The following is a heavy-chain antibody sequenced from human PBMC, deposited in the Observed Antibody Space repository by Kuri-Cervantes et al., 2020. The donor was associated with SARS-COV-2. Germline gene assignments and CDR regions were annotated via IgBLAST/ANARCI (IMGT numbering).Heavy chain of an antibody. J-gene: IGHJ4*02. Sequence: SETLSLTCAVYGGSFSGYYWSWIRQPLGKGLEWIGEINHSGSTNYNPSLKSRVTISVDTSKNQFSLKLSSVTAADTAVYYCARGRTVTLKYWGQGTLVTVSS. V-gene: IGHV4-34*01. D-gene: IGHD4-11*01. CDR1: GGSFSGYY. CDR3: ARGRTVTLKY. CDR2: INHSGST.